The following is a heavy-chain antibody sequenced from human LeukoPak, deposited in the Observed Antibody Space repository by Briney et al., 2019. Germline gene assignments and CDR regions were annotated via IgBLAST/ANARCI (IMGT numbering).Heavy chain of an antibody. CDR2: INSDGSST. CDR3: AGYDSSGYSFDY. Sequence: PGGSLRLSCAASGFTFSSYWMHWVRQAPGKGLVWVSRINSDGSSTTYADSVKGRFTMSRDNAKNTLYLQMSSLRADDTAGYYCAGYDSSGYSFDYWGQGILVTVSS. D-gene: IGHD3-22*01. CDR1: GFTFSSYW. V-gene: IGHV3-74*01. J-gene: IGHJ4*02.